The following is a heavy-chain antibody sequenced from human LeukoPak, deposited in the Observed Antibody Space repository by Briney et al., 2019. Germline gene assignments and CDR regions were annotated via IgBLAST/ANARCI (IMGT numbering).Heavy chain of an antibody. J-gene: IGHJ4*02. V-gene: IGHV7-4-1*02. D-gene: IGHD3-10*01. Sequence: GASVTVSCTASGYPFSAHFLNWVRPAPGQGLEWMGNIDTTTGNPRYAQDFTGRFVFSLDTSVSTAYLQITSLKADDTAAYYCVRGTPTPGMDYWGQGTQVTVSS. CDR3: VRGTPTPGMDY. CDR2: IDTTTGNP. CDR1: GYPFSAHF.